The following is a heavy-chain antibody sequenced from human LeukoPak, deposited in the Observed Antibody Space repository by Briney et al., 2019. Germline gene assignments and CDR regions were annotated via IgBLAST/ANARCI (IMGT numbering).Heavy chain of an antibody. D-gene: IGHD3-16*01. CDR3: ARGGHWAKDYYYGMDV. CDR1: GFTFSSYA. CDR2: ISYDGSNK. V-gene: IGHV3-30-3*01. Sequence: PGRSLRLSCAASGFTFSSYAMHWVRRAPGKGLEWVAVISYDGSNKYYADSVKGRFTISRDNSKNTLYLQMNSLRAEDTAVYYCARGGHWAKDYYYGMDVWGQGTTVTVSS. J-gene: IGHJ6*02.